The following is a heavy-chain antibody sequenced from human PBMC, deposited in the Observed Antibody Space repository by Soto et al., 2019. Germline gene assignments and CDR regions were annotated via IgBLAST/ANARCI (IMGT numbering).Heavy chain of an antibody. D-gene: IGHD6-13*01. J-gene: IGHJ4*02. CDR3: ATSAAAPGNY. Sequence: GGSLRLSCAASGFTFSSYWMSWVRQAPGKGLEWVANVKQDGSATYYVDSVRGRFTISRDNAKNSLYLQMNSLRAEDTAVYYCATSAAAPGNYWGQGTLVTVSS. CDR2: VKQDGSAT. CDR1: GFTFSSYW. V-gene: IGHV3-7*01.